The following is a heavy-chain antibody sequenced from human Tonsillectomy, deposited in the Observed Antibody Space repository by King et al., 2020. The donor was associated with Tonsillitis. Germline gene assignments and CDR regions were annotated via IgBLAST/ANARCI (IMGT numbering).Heavy chain of an antibody. CDR1: GYNFDTYW. CDR3: TTIDDSHSFDY. D-gene: IGHD2-21*02. V-gene: IGHV5-51*01. Sequence: VQLVESGAEVKKPGESLKISCKGSGYNFDTYWIGWVRQMPGKGLEWVGIIFPGDSDTRYSPSFQGQVTISADKSISTAYLQWNSLKASDTAMYYCTTIDDSHSFDYWGQATLVTAPS. J-gene: IGHJ4*02. CDR2: IFPGDSDT.